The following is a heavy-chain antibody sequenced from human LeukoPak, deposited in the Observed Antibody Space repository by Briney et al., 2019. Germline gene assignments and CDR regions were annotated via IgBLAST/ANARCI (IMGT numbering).Heavy chain of an antibody. J-gene: IGHJ4*02. CDR1: GFTFSSYW. CDR3: ARVNPSGRNYRTLDY. D-gene: IGHD4-4*01. Sequence: PGGSLRLSCAASGFTFSSYWMSWIRQPPGKGLEWIGEINHSGSTNYNPSLKSRVTISVDTSKNQFSLKLSSVTAADTAVYYCARVNPSGRNYRTLDYWGQGTLVTVSS. CDR2: INHSGST. V-gene: IGHV4-34*01.